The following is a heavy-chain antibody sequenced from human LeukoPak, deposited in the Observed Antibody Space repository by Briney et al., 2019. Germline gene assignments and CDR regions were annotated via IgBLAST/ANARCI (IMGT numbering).Heavy chain of an antibody. V-gene: IGHV4-34*01. D-gene: IGHD3-10*01. CDR2: INHSGST. J-gene: IGHJ4*02. Sequence: SETLSLTCAVYGGSFSGYYWSWIRQPPGKGLEWIGEINHSGSTNYNPSLKSRVTISVDTSKNQFSLKLSSVTAADTAVYYCARVRRSGGYLGIDYWGQGTLVTVSS. CDR1: GGSFSGYY. CDR3: ARVRRSGGYLGIDY.